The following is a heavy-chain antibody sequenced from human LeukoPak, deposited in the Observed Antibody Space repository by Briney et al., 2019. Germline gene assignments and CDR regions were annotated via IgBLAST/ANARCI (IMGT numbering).Heavy chain of an antibody. V-gene: IGHV1-69*05. CDR1: GATFSSYA. J-gene: IGHJ3*02. CDR3: ARDLELPSNWDAFDI. CDR2: IIPIFGTA. Sequence: GASVKVSCKASGATFSSYAISWVRQAPGQGLEWMGRIIPIFGTANYAQKFQGRVTITTDESTSTAYMGLSSLRSEDTDVYYCARDLELPSNWDAFDIWGQGTMVTVSS. D-gene: IGHD7-27*01.